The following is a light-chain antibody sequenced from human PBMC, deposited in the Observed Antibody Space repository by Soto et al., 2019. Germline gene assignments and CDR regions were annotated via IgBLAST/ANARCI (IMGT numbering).Light chain of an antibody. J-gene: IGKJ1*01. CDR2: LAS. V-gene: IGKV3-11*01. CDR3: HQRQSWPRT. Sequence: EIVLTQSPATLSSVPGDRATLSCRASQAVNTRLAWYQHRPGQAPRLLIYLASNRAAGVPARFSGSGSGTDFTLTISDVEPEDFAVYYCHQRQSWPRTFGQGTKVDIK. CDR1: QAVNTR.